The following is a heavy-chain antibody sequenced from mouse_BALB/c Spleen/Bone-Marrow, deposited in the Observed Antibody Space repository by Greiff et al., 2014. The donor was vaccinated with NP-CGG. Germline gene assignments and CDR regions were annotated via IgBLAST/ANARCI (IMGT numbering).Heavy chain of an antibody. CDR2: IDPANGNT. CDR3: ANYYYGSSLFAY. D-gene: IGHD1-1*01. Sequence: VQLKESGAELVKPGASVKLSCTASGFNIKDTYMHWVKQRPEQGLEWIGRIDPANGNTKYDPKFQGKATITADTSSNTAYLQLSSLTSEDTAAYYGANYYYGSSLFAYWGQGTLVTVSA. V-gene: IGHV14-3*02. CDR1: GFNIKDTY. J-gene: IGHJ3*01.